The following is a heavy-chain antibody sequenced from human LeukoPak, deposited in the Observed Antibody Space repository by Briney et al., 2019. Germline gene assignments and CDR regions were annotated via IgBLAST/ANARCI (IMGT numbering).Heavy chain of an antibody. Sequence: GGSLRLSCAASGFTFSTYGINWVRQAPGKGLEWVSYISSGSDSIHYADSLKGRFTVSRDNAKNSLFLQMNSLRDKDTAVYYCARAEALLPYLYWGQGTLVTVSS. CDR2: ISSGSDSI. V-gene: IGHV3-48*02. CDR3: ARAEALLPYLY. J-gene: IGHJ4*02. D-gene: IGHD2-15*01. CDR1: GFTFSTYG.